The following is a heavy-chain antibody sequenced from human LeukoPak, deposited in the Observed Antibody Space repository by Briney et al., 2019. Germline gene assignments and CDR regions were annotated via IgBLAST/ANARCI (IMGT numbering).Heavy chain of an antibody. J-gene: IGHJ4*02. V-gene: IGHV3-30*18. Sequence: GKYLRLSCAASGFPSSSFGMHWVRQAPGKGLEWVALMSYEGSNKHYADFVKGRFTISRDNSKNTLYLQMNSLRPEDTAVYYCAKGDVPTDYFDYWGQGTLVTVSS. CDR3: AKGDVPTDYFDY. CDR2: MSYEGSNK. CDR1: GFPSSSFG.